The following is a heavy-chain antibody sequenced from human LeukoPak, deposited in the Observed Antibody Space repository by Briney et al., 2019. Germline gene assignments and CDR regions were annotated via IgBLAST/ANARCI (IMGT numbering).Heavy chain of an antibody. D-gene: IGHD2-15*01. CDR3: VRDIGYCSGGDCYSYDAFDI. Sequence: PSETLSLTCSVSGGSISSGDYYWSWIRQPPGKGLEWIGYMYYSGTADYNPPLKSRVIMSVDTSKNQFSLKLTSVTAADTAVYYCVRDIGYCSGGDCYSYDAFDIWGQGTKVTVSS. CDR2: MYYSGTA. V-gene: IGHV4-30-4*01. CDR1: GGSISSGDYY. J-gene: IGHJ3*02.